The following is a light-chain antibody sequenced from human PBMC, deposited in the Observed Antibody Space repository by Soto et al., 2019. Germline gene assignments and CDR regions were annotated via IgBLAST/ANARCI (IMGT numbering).Light chain of an antibody. J-gene: IGKJ1*01. V-gene: IGKV3-20*01. CDR1: QSVNSAY. Sequence: EIVLTQSPGTLSLFPGERATLSCRATQSVNSAYLAWYQQKPCKAPRLLIYIASRRATGIPDRFSGSGSGTDFTLTINRLEPEDFAVYYCQQYGKSPWTFGQGTKVEIK. CDR2: IAS. CDR3: QQYGKSPWT.